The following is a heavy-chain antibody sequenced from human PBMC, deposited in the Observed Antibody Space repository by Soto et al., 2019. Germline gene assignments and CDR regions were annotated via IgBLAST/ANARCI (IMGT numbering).Heavy chain of an antibody. CDR3: AGLSRDQGDF. CDR1: GFTFSDYY. CDR2: ISSRDDVT. J-gene: IGHJ4*02. D-gene: IGHD2-2*01. Sequence: QVQLVESGGGLVEPGGSLRLSCAASGFTFSDYYMSWLRQAPGKGLEWVSIISSRDDVTYYADSVKGRFTISMDNAKNSLDLQMHSLRVEDTAVYYCAGLSRDQGDFWGQGTLVTVSS. V-gene: IGHV3-11*01.